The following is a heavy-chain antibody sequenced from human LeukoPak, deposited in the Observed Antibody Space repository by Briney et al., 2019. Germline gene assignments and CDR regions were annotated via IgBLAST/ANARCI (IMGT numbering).Heavy chain of an antibody. CDR2: LHSNGAFT. Sequence: GGSLRLSCSASGFTLSNYWMHWVRQAPGKGLVWVARLHSNGAFTTYADSVKGRFTISRDNSKNTLYLQMNSLRAEDTAVYYCAKGRDDYVWGSYRFSLLLDYWGQGTLVTVSS. D-gene: IGHD3-16*02. CDR3: AKGRDDYVWGSYRFSLLLDY. J-gene: IGHJ4*02. CDR1: GFTLSNYW. V-gene: IGHV3-74*01.